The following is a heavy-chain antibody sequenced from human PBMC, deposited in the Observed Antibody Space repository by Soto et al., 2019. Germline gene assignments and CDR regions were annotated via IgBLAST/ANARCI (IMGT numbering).Heavy chain of an antibody. J-gene: IGHJ6*02. Sequence: QVQLQESGPGLVKPSQTLSLTFTVSGGYIRSGGDYWSWIRQHPGKGLEWIGYIYNSGSTNYNPSLKSRVTISVDTSKNQFSLRLRSVTAADTDVYFCTREREDVLEPAAKHIYRYDMDVWGQGTTGTVSS. V-gene: IGHV4-31*03. D-gene: IGHD2-2*01. CDR3: TREREDVLEPAAKHIYRYDMDV. CDR1: GGYIRSGGDY. CDR2: IYNSGST.